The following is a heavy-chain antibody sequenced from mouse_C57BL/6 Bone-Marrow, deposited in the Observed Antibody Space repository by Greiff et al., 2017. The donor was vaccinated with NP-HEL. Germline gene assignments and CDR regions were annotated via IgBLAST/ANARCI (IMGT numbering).Heavy chain of an antibody. CDR2: IYPGDGDT. J-gene: IGHJ1*03. CDR1: GYAFSSYW. V-gene: IGHV1-80*01. D-gene: IGHD1-1*01. Sequence: VQLQQSGAELVKPGASVKISCKASGYAFSSYWMNWVKQRPGKGLEWIGQIYPGDGDTNYNGKFKGTATLTADKSSSTAYMQLSSLTSEDSAVYFCARFHGSSPYWYFDVWGTGTTVTVSS. CDR3: ARFHGSSPYWYFDV.